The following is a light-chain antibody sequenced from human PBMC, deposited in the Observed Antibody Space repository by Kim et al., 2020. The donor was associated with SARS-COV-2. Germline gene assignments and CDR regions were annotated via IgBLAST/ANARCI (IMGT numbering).Light chain of an antibody. CDR2: GAS. J-gene: IGKJ2*01. Sequence: EILMTQSPATLSVSPGERATLSCRASQSVSSKLAWYQQKPGQAPRLLIYGASTRATGIPARFSGSGSGTEFTLTISSLQPEDFAVYYCQQYNNWPPYTFCRENKLEI. V-gene: IGKV3-15*01. CDR3: QQYNNWPPYT. CDR1: QSVSSK.